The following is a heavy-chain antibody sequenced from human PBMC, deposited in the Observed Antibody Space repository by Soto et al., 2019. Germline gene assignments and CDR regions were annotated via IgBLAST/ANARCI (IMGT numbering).Heavy chain of an antibody. CDR1: GGSISSGGYS. D-gene: IGHD3-22*01. V-gene: IGHV4-30-2*01. CDR3: ARSSYYYDSSGYYHTGNYYYYYGMDV. Sequence: PSETLSLTCAVSGGSISSGGYSWSWIRQPPGKGLEWIGYIYHSGSTYYNPSLKSRVTISVDTSKNQFSLKLSSVTAADTAVYYCARSSYYYDSSGYYHTGNYYYYYGMDVWGQGTTVTVSS. J-gene: IGHJ6*02. CDR2: IYHSGST.